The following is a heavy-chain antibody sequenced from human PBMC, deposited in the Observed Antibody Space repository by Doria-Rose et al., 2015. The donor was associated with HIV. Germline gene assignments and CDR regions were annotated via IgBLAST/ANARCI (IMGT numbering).Heavy chain of an antibody. D-gene: IGHD4-17*01. Sequence: IWYDGTNKYYANSVKGRFTISRDNSKSMLYLQMNSLRAEDTAVYYCARDQSDYGEYVGYFDYWGQGTLVTVSS. CDR3: ARDQSDYGEYVGYFDY. J-gene: IGHJ4*02. CDR2: IWYDGTNK. V-gene: IGHV3-33*04.